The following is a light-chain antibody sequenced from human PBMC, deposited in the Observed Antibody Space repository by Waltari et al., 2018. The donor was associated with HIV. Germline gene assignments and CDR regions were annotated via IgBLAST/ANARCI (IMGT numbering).Light chain of an antibody. CDR1: SSDIGAYDS. CDR3: SSYGDSLRVL. J-gene: IGLJ3*02. V-gene: IGLV2-8*01. CDR2: EVT. Sequence: QSALTQPPSASGSLGQSFTISCTGSSSDIGAYDSASWFQQHPRSAPKRLLYEVTRLPSTVSDRFSGSRSGSTAFLTVAGLQPDDEATYFCSSYGDSLRVLFGGGTNVTV.